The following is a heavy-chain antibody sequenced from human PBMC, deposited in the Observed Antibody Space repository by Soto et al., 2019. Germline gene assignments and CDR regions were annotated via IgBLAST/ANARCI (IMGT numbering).Heavy chain of an antibody. J-gene: IGHJ6*03. CDR2: ISFSGTTI. CDR1: GFTFSDAY. CDR3: ASELITGLDYYMDV. Sequence: VQLVESGGGLVKPGGSLRLSCAASGFTFSDAYMNWIRQAPGKGLEWVSYISFSGTTINYADSVKGRFTVSRDNAKNSVYLQMNSLRAEDTAVYYCASELITGLDYYMDVWGNGTTVTVSS. D-gene: IGHD2-8*01. V-gene: IGHV3-11*01.